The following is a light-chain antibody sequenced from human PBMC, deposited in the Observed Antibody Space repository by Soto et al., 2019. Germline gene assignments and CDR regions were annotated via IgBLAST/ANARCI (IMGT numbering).Light chain of an antibody. CDR3: QQYNSYPGT. V-gene: IGKV1-5*03. Sequence: DIQMTQSPSTLSASVGDRVTITCRASQSISSWLAWYQQKPGKAPKLLIYKASSLESGVPSRFSGRGSGTEFTLTISSLQPDDFATYYRQQYNSYPGTFGQGTKVEIK. CDR2: KAS. J-gene: IGKJ1*01. CDR1: QSISSW.